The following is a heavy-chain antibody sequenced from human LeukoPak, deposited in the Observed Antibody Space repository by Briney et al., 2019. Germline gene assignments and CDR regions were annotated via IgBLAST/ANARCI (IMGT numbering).Heavy chain of an antibody. Sequence: PGGSLRLSCAASGFTFSNYAMSWVRQAPGKGLEWVSAISGSGYSTFYADSVKGRFTISRDNSKNTLYLQMNNLRAEDTAVYYCAKGRIQLWSYFDYWGQGTLVTVSS. V-gene: IGHV3-23*01. CDR3: AKGRIQLWSYFDY. J-gene: IGHJ4*02. CDR2: ISGSGYST. CDR1: GFTFSNYA. D-gene: IGHD5-18*01.